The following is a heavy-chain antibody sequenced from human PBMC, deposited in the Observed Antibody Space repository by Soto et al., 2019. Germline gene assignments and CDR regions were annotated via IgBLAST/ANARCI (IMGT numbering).Heavy chain of an antibody. CDR1: GFTFSSYW. J-gene: IGHJ4*02. D-gene: IGHD6-13*01. CDR3: ARVTPGIAAAGFDY. CDR2: IKQDGSEK. Sequence: GGSLRLSCAASGFTFSSYWMSWVRQAPGKGLEWVANIKQDGSEKYYVDSVKGRFTISRDNAKNSLYLQMNSLRAEDTAVYYCARVTPGIAAAGFDYWGQGTLVTVSS. V-gene: IGHV3-7*01.